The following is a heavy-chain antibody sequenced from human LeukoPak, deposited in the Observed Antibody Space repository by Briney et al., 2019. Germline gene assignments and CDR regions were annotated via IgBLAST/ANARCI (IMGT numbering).Heavy chain of an antibody. CDR2: ISSSSSYI. CDR1: GFTFSSYS. J-gene: IGHJ6*03. V-gene: IGHV3-21*01. D-gene: IGHD2-2*01. CDR3: ARDGGYCSSTSCYQDYYYYMDV. Sequence: GGSLRLSCAASGFTFSSYSMNWVRQAPGKGLEWVSSISSSSSYIYYADSVKGRFTISRDNAKNSLYLQMNSLRAEDTAVYYCARDGGYCSSTSCYQDYYYYMDVWGKGTTVTVSS.